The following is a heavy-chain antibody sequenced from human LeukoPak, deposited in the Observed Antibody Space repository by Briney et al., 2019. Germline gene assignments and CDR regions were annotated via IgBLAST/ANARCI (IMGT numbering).Heavy chain of an antibody. D-gene: IGHD1-7*01. Sequence: PSQTLSLTCTVSGGSISSGGYYWSWIRQPPGKGLEWIGEINHSGSTNYNPSLKSRVTISVDTSKNQFSLKLSSVTAADTAVYYCARGRGNYQPYYYYGMDVWGQGTTVTVSS. CDR3: ARGRGNYQPYYYYGMDV. J-gene: IGHJ6*02. CDR1: GGSISSGGYY. CDR2: INHSGST. V-gene: IGHV4-30-2*01.